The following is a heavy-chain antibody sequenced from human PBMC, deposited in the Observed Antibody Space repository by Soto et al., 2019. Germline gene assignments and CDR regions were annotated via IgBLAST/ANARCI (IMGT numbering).Heavy chain of an antibody. V-gene: IGHV3-7*03. J-gene: IGHJ4*02. CDR3: VSDGDVCSGSDCFRHFKY. D-gene: IGHD5-12*01. CDR2: IKEDGSAA. Sequence: HPGGSLRLSCVASGCSISPYWMSWVRQAPGKGLEWVANIKEDGSAARYVDSARDRFLISRDNTKNSLYLQMTSLRAEDTAIYYCVSDGDVCSGSDCFRHFKYWGRGTRVTVSS. CDR1: GCSISPYW.